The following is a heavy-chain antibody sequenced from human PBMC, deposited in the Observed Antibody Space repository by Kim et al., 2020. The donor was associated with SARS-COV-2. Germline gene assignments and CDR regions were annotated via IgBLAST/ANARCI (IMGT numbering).Heavy chain of an antibody. CDR1: GFTFSSYV. CDR3: AKVGSGWSDSGWFDP. Sequence: GGSLRLSCAASGFTFSSYVMSWVRQTPGKGLEWVSVIYSGGGTTYCADSVKGRFTISRDNSKNTLFLQMDSLRAEDTAVYYCAKVGSGWSDSGWFDPWG. D-gene: IGHD6-19*01. J-gene: IGHJ5*02. V-gene: IGHV3-23*03. CDR2: IYSGGGTT.